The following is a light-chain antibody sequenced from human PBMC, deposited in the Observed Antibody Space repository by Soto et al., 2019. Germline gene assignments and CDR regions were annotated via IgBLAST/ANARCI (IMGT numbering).Light chain of an antibody. Sequence: DVVMTQTPLSLSVAPGQPDSIFCKSSQSLLHITGETFLFWYLQKPGQSPQLLIYEVSTRVSGVPDRFSGSGSGTDFTLEISRVETDDVGIYYCMQSTQLPPTFGQGTRLEIK. J-gene: IGKJ5*01. CDR1: QSLLHITGETF. CDR3: MQSTQLPPT. CDR2: EVS. V-gene: IGKV2D-29*02.